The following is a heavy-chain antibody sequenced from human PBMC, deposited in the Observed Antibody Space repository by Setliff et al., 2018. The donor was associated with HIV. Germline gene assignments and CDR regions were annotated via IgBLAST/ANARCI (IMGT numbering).Heavy chain of an antibody. CDR3: ARQFRYPNRAVAGVDY. Sequence: PSETLSLTCTVSGGSISNNSYYWGWVRQPPGKGLELMGNLFYNGNTYYNPSLKSRVTISVDTSKNQFSLKLSSVTAADTAIYFCARQFRYPNRAVAGVDYWGQGTLVTVSS. D-gene: IGHD6-19*01. V-gene: IGHV4-39*01. CDR2: LFYNGNT. J-gene: IGHJ4*02. CDR1: GGSISNNSYY.